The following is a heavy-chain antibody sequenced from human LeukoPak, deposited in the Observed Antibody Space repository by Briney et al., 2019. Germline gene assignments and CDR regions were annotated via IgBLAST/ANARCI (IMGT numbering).Heavy chain of an antibody. CDR1: GFTFSSYS. CDR2: ISSSSSTI. V-gene: IGHV3-48*02. CDR3: ARAYDILTGSYYYYYGMDV. Sequence: GGSLRLSCAASGFTFSSYSMNWVRQAPGKGLEWVSYISSSSSTIYYADSVKGRFTISRDNAKNSLYLQMNSLRDEDTAVYYCARAYDILTGSYYYYYGMDVWGQGTTVTVSS. J-gene: IGHJ6*02. D-gene: IGHD3-9*01.